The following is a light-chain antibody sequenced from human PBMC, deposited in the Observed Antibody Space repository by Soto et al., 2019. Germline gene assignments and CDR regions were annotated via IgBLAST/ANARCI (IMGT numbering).Light chain of an antibody. CDR1: QSVSDY. CDR2: DAS. Sequence: EVVLTQSPASLSLSPGDRATLSCRADQSVSDYLAWYQQKPGQPPRLLFFDASSRASGVPHRFSAGGSGTDSTLIISSLQPEDFAVYYCQQRVNWPPTFGGGTKVEI. CDR3: QQRVNWPPT. J-gene: IGKJ4*01. V-gene: IGKV3-11*01.